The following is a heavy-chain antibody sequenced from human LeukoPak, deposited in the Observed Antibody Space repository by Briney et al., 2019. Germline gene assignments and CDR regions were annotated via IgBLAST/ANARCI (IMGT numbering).Heavy chain of an antibody. CDR3: ARATPYDWHFGL. J-gene: IGHJ2*01. V-gene: IGHV3-48*01. D-gene: IGHD4-17*01. CDR2: ISSSSTTM. CDR1: GLTLSSYS. Sequence: GGSLRLSCAASGLTLSSYSMNWVRQAPGKGLEWVSYISSSSTTMYYADSVKARFTISRDTSANTLFLQMNSLAAEDTAVYYCARATPYDWHFGLWGRGTLVIVSS.